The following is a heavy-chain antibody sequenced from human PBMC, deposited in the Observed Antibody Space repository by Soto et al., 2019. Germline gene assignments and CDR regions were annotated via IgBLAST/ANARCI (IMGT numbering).Heavy chain of an antibody. CDR1: GGTFSSYA. CDR3: VRGGRSYYPETNFDY. J-gene: IGHJ4*02. Sequence: QVPLVQSGAEVKKPGSSVKVSCKASGGTFSSYAISWVRQAPGQGLEWMGGIIPIFGTANYAQKFQGRVTITADESTSTAYMELSSLRSEDTAVYYCVRGGRSYYPETNFDYWGQGTLVTVSS. CDR2: IIPIFGTA. V-gene: IGHV1-69*01. D-gene: IGHD1-26*01.